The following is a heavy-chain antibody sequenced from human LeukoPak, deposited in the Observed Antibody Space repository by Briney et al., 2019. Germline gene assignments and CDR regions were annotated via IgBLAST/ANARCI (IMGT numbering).Heavy chain of an antibody. CDR1: GFTFSSYA. J-gene: IGHJ4*02. D-gene: IGHD1-26*01. V-gene: IGHV3-23*01. Sequence: PGGSLRLSCAASGFTFSSYAMSWVRQAPGEGLEWVSAISGSGGSTYYADSVKGRFTISRDNSKNTLYLQMNSLRAEDTAVYYCAKGAFKGIVGAKLDYWGQGTLVTVSS. CDR2: ISGSGGST. CDR3: AKGAFKGIVGAKLDY.